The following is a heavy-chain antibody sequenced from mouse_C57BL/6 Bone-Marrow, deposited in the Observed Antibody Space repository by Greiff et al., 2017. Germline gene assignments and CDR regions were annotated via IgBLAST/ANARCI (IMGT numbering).Heavy chain of an antibody. CDR3: ARSGGFDY. V-gene: IGHV1-76*01. J-gene: IGHJ2*01. D-gene: IGHD3-1*01. Sequence: QVQLLQSGAELVRPGASVKLSCKASGYTFTDYYINWVKQRPGKGLEWIARIYTGGGNTYYNEKFKGKATLTAEKYSSTAYIELSSLTSEYSAVYFCARSGGFDYGGQGTTLTVSS. CDR2: IYTGGGNT. CDR1: GYTFTDYY.